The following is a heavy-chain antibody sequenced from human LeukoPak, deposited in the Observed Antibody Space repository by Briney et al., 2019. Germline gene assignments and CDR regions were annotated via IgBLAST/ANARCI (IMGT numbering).Heavy chain of an antibody. CDR3: AKIVVVPAAITPFDY. V-gene: IGHV3-30*02. J-gene: IGHJ4*02. D-gene: IGHD2-2*01. CDR2: IRYDGSNK. CDR1: GFTFSSYG. Sequence: PGGSLRLSCAASGFTFSSYGMHWVRQAPGKGLEWVAFIRYDGSNKYYADSVKGRFTISRDNSKNTLYLQMNSLRAEDTAVYYCAKIVVVPAAITPFDYWGQGTLVTVSS.